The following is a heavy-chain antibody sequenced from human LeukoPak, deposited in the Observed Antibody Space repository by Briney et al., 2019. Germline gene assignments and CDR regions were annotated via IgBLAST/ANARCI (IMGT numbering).Heavy chain of an antibody. D-gene: IGHD2-15*01. CDR2: ISSSISYI. J-gene: IGHJ6*02. V-gene: IGHV3-21*01. CDR3: ARDGLGYCSGGSCYGMDV. CDR1: GFTFSSYS. Sequence: GGSLRLSCAASGFTFSSYSMNWVRQAPGKGLEWVSSISSSISYIYYADSVKDRFTISRDNAKNSLYLQMNSLRDEDTAVYYCARDGLGYCSGGSCYGMDVWGQGTTVTVSS.